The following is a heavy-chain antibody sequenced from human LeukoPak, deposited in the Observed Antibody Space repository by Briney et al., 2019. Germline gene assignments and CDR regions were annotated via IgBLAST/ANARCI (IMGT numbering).Heavy chain of an antibody. CDR1: GFTFSNYW. D-gene: IGHD6-19*01. CDR2: INKDGSEK. V-gene: IGHV3-7*01. CDR3: GYSSGWLFDY. Sequence: PGGSLRLSCAASGFTFSNYWINCVRQAPGKGLEWVANINKDGSEKYYVDSVKGRFTISRDNDKNSLYLQMNSLRAEDAAVYYCGYSSGWLFDYWGQGALVTVSS. J-gene: IGHJ4*02.